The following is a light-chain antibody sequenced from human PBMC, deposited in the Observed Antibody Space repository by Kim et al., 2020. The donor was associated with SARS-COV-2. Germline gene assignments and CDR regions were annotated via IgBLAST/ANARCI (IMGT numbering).Light chain of an antibody. V-gene: IGLV3-19*01. Sequence: VALGQTVRITCQGDSLRSYYATWYQHKPGQAPILLIYGKNNRPSGIPDRFSGSSSGNTASLTITGAQAEDEADYYCNSRDTNDNVVFGGGTQLTVL. J-gene: IGLJ2*01. CDR3: NSRDTNDNVV. CDR1: SLRSYY. CDR2: GKN.